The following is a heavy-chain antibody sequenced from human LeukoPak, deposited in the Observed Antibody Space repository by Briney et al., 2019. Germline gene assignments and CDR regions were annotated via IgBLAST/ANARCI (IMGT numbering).Heavy chain of an antibody. J-gene: IGHJ6*03. D-gene: IGHD3-22*01. Sequence: SETLSLTCTVSGGSISSGSYYWSWIRQPAGKGLEWIVRIYTSGSTNYNPSLKSRLTISVDTSKNQFSLKLSSVTAADTAVYYCARTDPYYYDSSGYPPQYYYYYYMDVWGKGTTVTISS. V-gene: IGHV4-61*02. CDR2: IYTSGST. CDR3: ARTDPYYYDSSGYPPQYYYYYYMDV. CDR1: GGSISSGSYY.